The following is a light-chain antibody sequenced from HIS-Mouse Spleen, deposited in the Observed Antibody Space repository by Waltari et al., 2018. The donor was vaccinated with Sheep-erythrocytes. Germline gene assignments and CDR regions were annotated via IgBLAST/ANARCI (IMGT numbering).Light chain of an antibody. CDR3: CSYAGSYNHV. CDR1: SSDVGGYNY. V-gene: IGLV2-11*01. J-gene: IGLJ1*01. Sequence: QSALTQPRSVSGSPGQSVTIPCTGTSSDVGGYNYVSWYQQNPGKAPKLMIYYVSKRPSGVPDRFSGAKSGNTASLTISGLQAEDEADYYCCSYAGSYNHVFATGTKVTVL. CDR2: YVS.